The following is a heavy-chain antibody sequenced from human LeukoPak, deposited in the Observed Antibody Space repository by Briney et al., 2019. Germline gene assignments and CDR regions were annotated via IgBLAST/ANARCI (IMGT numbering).Heavy chain of an antibody. CDR2: ILYSGTT. CDR1: GGSFSDYY. J-gene: IGHJ4*02. V-gene: IGHV4-59*01. Sequence: SETLSLTCAVYGGSFSDYYWSWIRQTPGKGLEWIGYILYSGTTTNYNPSLKSRVTISVDTSKNQFSLKLSSVTAADTAVYYCARVGDWNDLVYWGQGTLVTVSS. D-gene: IGHD1-1*01. CDR3: ARVGDWNDLVY.